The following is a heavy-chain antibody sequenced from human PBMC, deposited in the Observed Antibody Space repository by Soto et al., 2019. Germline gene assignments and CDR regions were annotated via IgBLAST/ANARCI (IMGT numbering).Heavy chain of an antibody. V-gene: IGHV3-15*01. J-gene: IGHJ6*02. CDR1: GITFSNAW. CDR2: IKSITDGGTT. Sequence: VGSLRLSCSASGITFSNAWMTWVRQAPGKGLEWVGRIKSITDGGTTDYAAPVKGRFTISRDDSKDTLYLQMNNLKTEDTAVYHCSTDSVDIVVVPATFGMDVWGQGTTVTVSS. CDR3: STDSVDIVVVPATFGMDV. D-gene: IGHD2-2*03.